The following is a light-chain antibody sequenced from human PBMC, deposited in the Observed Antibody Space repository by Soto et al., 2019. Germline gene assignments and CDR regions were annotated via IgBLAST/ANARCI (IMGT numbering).Light chain of an antibody. Sequence: IVLSHSAAVLTESPGERAARSCRVSQSISRSLAWYQQKPGQAPRLLISDASTRATGIPARFSGSGSGTEFTLTISSLQSEDFALYYCKQYNSRPPWTFGQGTKVDIK. CDR1: QSISRS. CDR3: KQYNSRPPWT. CDR2: DAS. J-gene: IGKJ1*01. V-gene: IGKV3-15*01.